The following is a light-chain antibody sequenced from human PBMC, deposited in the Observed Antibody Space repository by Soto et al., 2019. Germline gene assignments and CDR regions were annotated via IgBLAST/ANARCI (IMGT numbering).Light chain of an antibody. CDR3: QQYDNRLYT. CDR1: KDISNY. CDR2: DAS. V-gene: IGKV1-33*01. Sequence: DIQMTQSPSSMSASVGDRVTITCPASKDISNYLNWYQQKPGKAPKLLIYDASNLETGVPSRFSGSGSGTDFTFTISSLQAEDIATYYCQQYDNRLYTFGQGTKLEIK. J-gene: IGKJ2*01.